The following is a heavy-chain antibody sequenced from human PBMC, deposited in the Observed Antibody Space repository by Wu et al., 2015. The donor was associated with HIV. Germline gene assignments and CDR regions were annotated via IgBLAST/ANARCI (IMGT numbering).Heavy chain of an antibody. Sequence: QVQLVQSGVEVKKPGASVKVSCKASGYTFTDYFIHWVRQAPGQGLEWVGGINPLFGTTKHAQKFQGRLTLTTDELKTTVYMELSSLKSEDTAVYYCARNTDSVATSLYSLGVWGQGTVVTVSS. CDR3: ARNTDSVATSLYSLGV. CDR2: INPLFGTT. J-gene: IGHJ6*02. CDR1: GYTFTDYF. V-gene: IGHV1-69*01. D-gene: IGHD5-12*01.